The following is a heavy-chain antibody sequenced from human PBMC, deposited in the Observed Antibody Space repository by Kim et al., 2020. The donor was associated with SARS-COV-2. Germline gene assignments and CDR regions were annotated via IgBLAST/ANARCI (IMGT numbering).Heavy chain of an antibody. D-gene: IGHD6-6*01. J-gene: IGHJ4*02. Sequence: GGSLRLSCTASGFTFGDYAMSWVRQAPGKGLEWVGFIRSKAYGGTTEYAASVKGRFTISRDDSKSIAYLQMNSLKTEDTAVYYGFGEYSSSGWGQGTLVTVSS. V-gene: IGHV3-49*04. CDR2: IRSKAYGGTT. CDR1: GFTFGDYA. CDR3: FGEYSSSG.